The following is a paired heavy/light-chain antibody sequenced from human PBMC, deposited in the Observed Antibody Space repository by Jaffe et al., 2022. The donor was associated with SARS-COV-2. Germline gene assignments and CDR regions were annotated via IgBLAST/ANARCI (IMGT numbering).Light chain of an antibody. CDR3: QQYGSSRRS. CDR2: GAS. CDR1: QSVSSSY. V-gene: IGKV3-20*01. J-gene: IGKJ3*01. Sequence: EIVLTQSPGTLSLSPGERATLSCRASQSVSSSYLAWYQQKPGQAPRLLIYGASSRATGIPDRFSGSGSGTDFTLTISRLEPEDFAVYYCQQYGSSRRSFGPGTKVDIK.
Heavy chain of an antibody. CDR2: ISSSSSYI. Sequence: EVQLVESGGGLVKPGGSLRLSCAASGFTFSSYSMNWVRQAPGKGLEWVSSISSSSSYIYYADSVKGRFTISRDNAKNSLYLQMNSLRAEDTAVYYCAGDYCTNGVCSYYYYGMDVWGQGTTVTVSS. D-gene: IGHD2-8*01. CDR1: GFTFSSYS. V-gene: IGHV3-21*01. CDR3: AGDYCTNGVCSYYYYGMDV. J-gene: IGHJ6*02.